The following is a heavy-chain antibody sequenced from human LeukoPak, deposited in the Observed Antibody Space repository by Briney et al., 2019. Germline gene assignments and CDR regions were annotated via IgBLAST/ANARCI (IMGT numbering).Heavy chain of an antibody. CDR1: GGSISSYY. V-gene: IGHV4-59*08. J-gene: IGHJ3*02. CDR2: IYYSGST. Sequence: SETLSLTCTVSGGSISSYYWSWIRQPPGKGLEWIGYIYYSGSTNYNPSLKSRVTISVDTSKNQFSLKLSSVTAADTAVYYCAREVQGDAFDIWGQGTMVTVSS. CDR3: AREVQGDAFDI.